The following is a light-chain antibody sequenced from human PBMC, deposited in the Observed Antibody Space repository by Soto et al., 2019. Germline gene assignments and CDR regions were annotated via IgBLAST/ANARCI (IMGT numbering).Light chain of an antibody. CDR2: GAS. CDR3: QQYGA. Sequence: LVLTQTPGTLSLSPGERATLSCRASQSLYSGYLGWYQQKPGEAPRLLIYGASSRATGIPDRFSGSGSGTDFTLTISRLEPEDFAVYYCQQYGALGQGTNVDIK. J-gene: IGKJ1*01. V-gene: IGKV3-20*01. CDR1: QSLYSGY.